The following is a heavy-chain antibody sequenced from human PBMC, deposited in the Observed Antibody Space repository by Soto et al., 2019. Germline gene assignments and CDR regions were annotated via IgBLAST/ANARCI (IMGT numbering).Heavy chain of an antibody. D-gene: IGHD5-18*01. CDR1: GYTFTSYY. CDR2: INPSGGST. Sequence: ASVKVSCKASGYTFTSYYMHWVRQAPGQGLEWMGIINPSGGSTSYAQKFQGRVTMTRDTSTSTVYMELSSLRSEDTAVYYCVTRDRGDTAMADYYYGMDVWGQGTTVTVSS. J-gene: IGHJ6*02. CDR3: VTRDRGDTAMADYYYGMDV. V-gene: IGHV1-46*01.